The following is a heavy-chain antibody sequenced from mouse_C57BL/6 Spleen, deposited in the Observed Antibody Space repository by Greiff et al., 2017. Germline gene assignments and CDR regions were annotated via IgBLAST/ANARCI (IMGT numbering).Heavy chain of an antibody. CDR3: ARSYEAMDY. J-gene: IGHJ4*01. V-gene: IGHV1-64*01. D-gene: IGHD2-3*01. CDR2: IHPNSGST. CDR1: GYTFTSYW. Sequence: QVQLQQPGAELVKPGASVKLSCKASGYTFTSYWMNWVKQRPGQGLEWIGMIHPNSGSTNYNAKFKSKATLTVDKSSSTAYMQLSSLTSEDSAVYYCARSYEAMDYWGQGTSVTVSS.